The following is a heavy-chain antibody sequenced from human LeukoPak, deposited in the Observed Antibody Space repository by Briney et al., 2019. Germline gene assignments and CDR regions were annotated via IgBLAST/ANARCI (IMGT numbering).Heavy chain of an antibody. V-gene: IGHV4-59*01. CDR1: GGSISSYY. CDR2: IYYSGST. D-gene: IGHD5-18*01. J-gene: IGHJ4*02. CDR3: ASGGYSYGWIYYFDY. Sequence: PSETLSLTCTVSGGSISSYYWSWIRQPPGKGLEWIGYIYYSGSTNYNPSLKSRVTISVDTSKNQFSLKLSSVTAADTAVYYCASGGYSYGWIYYFDYWGQGTLVTVSS.